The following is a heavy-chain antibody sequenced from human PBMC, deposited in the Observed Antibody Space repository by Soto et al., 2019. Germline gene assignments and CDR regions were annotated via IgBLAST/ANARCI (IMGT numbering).Heavy chain of an antibody. V-gene: IGHV1-18*01. CDR3: AREVYSSSWYWFDP. CDR2: ISAYNGNT. CDR1: GYTFTSYG. J-gene: IGHJ5*02. D-gene: IGHD6-13*01. Sequence: ASVKVSCKASGYTFTSYGISWVRQAPRQGLEWMGWISAYNGNTNYAQKLQGRVTMTTDTSTSTAYMELRSLRSDDTAVYYCAREVYSSSWYWFDPWGQGTLVTVSS.